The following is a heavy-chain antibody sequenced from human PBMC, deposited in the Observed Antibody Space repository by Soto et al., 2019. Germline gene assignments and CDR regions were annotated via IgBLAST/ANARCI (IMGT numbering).Heavy chain of an antibody. CDR3: ARDANNRDSSVYYDVFDI. V-gene: IGHV3-7*05. CDR1: GFTFENYW. CDR2: IRKDGTQE. D-gene: IGHD3-22*01. J-gene: IGHJ3*02. Sequence: DVQLMESGGGLVQPGGSLRLSCTASGFTFENYWMTWIRQAPGKGLEWVANIRKDGTQEHYVDSVEGRFSVSRDNARASIYLQMNRLRIEDTAVYYCARDANNRDSSVYYDVFDIWGQGTMVTVSP.